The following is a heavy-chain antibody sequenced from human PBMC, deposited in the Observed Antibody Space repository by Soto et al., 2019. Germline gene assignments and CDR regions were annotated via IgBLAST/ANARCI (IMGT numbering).Heavy chain of an antibody. Sequence: SETLSLTCTVSGGSISSYYWSWIRQPPGQGLEWIGYIYYSGSTNYNPSLKSRVTMSVDTSKNQFSLKLSSVTAADTAVYYCARRYCSGGSCYSALDYWGQGTLVTVSS. CDR3: ARRYCSGGSCYSALDY. CDR2: IYYSGST. J-gene: IGHJ4*02. V-gene: IGHV4-59*08. CDR1: GGSISSYY. D-gene: IGHD2-15*01.